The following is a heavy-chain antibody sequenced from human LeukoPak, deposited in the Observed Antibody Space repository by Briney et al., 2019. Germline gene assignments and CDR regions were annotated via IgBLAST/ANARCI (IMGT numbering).Heavy chain of an antibody. D-gene: IGHD3-22*01. Sequence: SEALSLTCTVSGGSISSSSYYWGWIRQPPGKGLEWIGSIYYTGSTYYNPSLKSRVTISVDTSKNQFSLKLSSVTAADTAAYYCASSTSGYYNYWGQGTLVTVSS. V-gene: IGHV4-39*01. CDR2: IYYTGST. CDR1: GGSISSSSYY. J-gene: IGHJ4*02. CDR3: ASSTSGYYNY.